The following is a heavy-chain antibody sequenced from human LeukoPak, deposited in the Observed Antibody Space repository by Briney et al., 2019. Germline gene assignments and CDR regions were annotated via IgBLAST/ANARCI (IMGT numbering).Heavy chain of an antibody. CDR3: VRSQYYFDY. CDR1: GFIFNTYG. J-gene: IGHJ4*02. D-gene: IGHD3-10*01. V-gene: IGHV3-30*03. CDR2: ILFDGSEK. Sequence: GGSLRLSCAASGFIFNTYGMHWVRQAPGKGLEWVAVILFDGSEKYYADSVKGRSTISRDNSKNSLYLQMNSLRVEDTAVYYCVRSQYYFDYWGQGTLVTVSS.